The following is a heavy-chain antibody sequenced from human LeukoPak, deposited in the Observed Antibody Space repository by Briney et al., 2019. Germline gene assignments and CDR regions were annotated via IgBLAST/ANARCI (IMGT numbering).Heavy chain of an antibody. CDR1: GGTFSSYA. CDR2: IIPILGIA. Sequence: ASVKVSCKASGGTFSSYAISWVRQAPGQGLEWMGRIIPILGIANYAQKFQGRVTITADKSTSTAYMELSSLRSEDTAVYYCARDQGVCSGGSCYPNFDYWGQGTLVTVSS. CDR3: ARDQGVCSGGSCYPNFDY. J-gene: IGHJ4*02. V-gene: IGHV1-69*04. D-gene: IGHD2-15*01.